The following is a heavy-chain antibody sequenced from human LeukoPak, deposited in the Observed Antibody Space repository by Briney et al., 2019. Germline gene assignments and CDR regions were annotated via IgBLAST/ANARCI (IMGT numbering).Heavy chain of an antibody. J-gene: IGHJ4*02. CDR1: GFTFSRSA. D-gene: IGHD3-10*01. CDR3: ARGPSGGVYGSGNYYNPLPVRLDY. V-gene: IGHV3-30*04. CDR2: MPYDGSNE. Sequence: PGRSLRLSCAASGFTFSRSAMPWVRQAPGKGREWVAIMPYDGSNEYYADSVKGRFTISRDNSKNTLYLQMNSLRAEDTAVYYCARGPSGGVYGSGNYYNPLPVRLDYWGQGTLVTVSS.